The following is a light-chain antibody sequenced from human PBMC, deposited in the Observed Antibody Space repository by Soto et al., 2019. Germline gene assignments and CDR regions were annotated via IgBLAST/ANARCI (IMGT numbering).Light chain of an antibody. CDR1: QNTGTW. CDR3: QRYSTYSWT. Sequence: DFQMTQFPSTLSASVGENVSIACRASQNTGTWVAWYQQRPGKAPRLLIYDASKLEAGVPSRFRGSGVGADFSLIISGLQPDDSATYYCQRYSTYSWTFGQGTKVEVK. V-gene: IGKV1-5*01. J-gene: IGKJ1*01. CDR2: DAS.